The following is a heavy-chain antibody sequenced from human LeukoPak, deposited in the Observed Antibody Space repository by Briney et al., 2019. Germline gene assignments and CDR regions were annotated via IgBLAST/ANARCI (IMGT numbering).Heavy chain of an antibody. CDR2: ISGSGGST. D-gene: IGHD6-19*01. CDR3: ARGPYSSGWYKGVDYFDY. J-gene: IGHJ4*02. CDR1: GFTFSSYG. V-gene: IGHV3-23*01. Sequence: GGSLRLSCAASGFTFSSYGMSWVRQAPGKGLEWVSAISGSGGSTYYADSVKGRFTISRDNAKSSLYLQMNSLRAGDTAVYYCARGPYSSGWYKGVDYFDYWGQGTLVIVSS.